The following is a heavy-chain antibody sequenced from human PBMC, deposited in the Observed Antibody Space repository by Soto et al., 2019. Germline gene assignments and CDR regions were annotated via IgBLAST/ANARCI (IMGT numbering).Heavy chain of an antibody. CDR3: ARDDGQSRDIFDI. D-gene: IGHD2-15*01. V-gene: IGHV1-2*02. J-gene: IGHJ3*02. Sequence: QVQLVQSGAEVKKPGASVKVSCKASGYFFTDYYIHWVRQAPGQGLEWMGWINPNSGGTTFAEKFEARVTLTRDTSISTVYMELSRLRSDDTAVYYFARDDGQSRDIFDIWGQGTMVTVSS. CDR2: INPNSGGT. CDR1: GYFFTDYY.